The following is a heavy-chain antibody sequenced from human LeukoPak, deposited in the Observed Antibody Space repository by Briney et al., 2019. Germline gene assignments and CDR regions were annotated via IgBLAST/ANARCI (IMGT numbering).Heavy chain of an antibody. J-gene: IGHJ5*02. CDR3: ARDLYSSGP. CDR2: IYSGGGT. D-gene: IGHD6-19*01. V-gene: IGHV3-66*01. Sequence: GGSLRLSCAASGFIVSSRHMSWVRQAPGKSLEWVSVIYSGGGTNYADSVKGRFTISRDNSKNTLYLQLNSLRAEDTAVYYCARDLYSSGPWGQGTLVTVSS. CDR1: GFIVSSRH.